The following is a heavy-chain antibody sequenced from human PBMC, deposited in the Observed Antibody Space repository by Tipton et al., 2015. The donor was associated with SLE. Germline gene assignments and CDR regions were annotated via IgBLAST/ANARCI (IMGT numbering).Heavy chain of an antibody. J-gene: IGHJ3*02. Sequence: TLSLTCTVSGGSISSYYWSWFRQPPGKGLEWIGYIYTSGSTNYNPSLKSRVTISVDTSKNQFSLKLSSVTAADTAVYYCAREPMVRGGNDAFDIWGQGTMVTVSS. D-gene: IGHD3-10*01. CDR2: IYTSGST. V-gene: IGHV4-4*08. CDR1: GGSISSYY. CDR3: AREPMVRGGNDAFDI.